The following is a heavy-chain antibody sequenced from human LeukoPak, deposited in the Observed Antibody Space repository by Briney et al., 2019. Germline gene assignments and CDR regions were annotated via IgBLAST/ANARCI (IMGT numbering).Heavy chain of an antibody. V-gene: IGHV1-3*01. CDR3: ARVRERTTYYYDSSGYYFGY. Sequence: ASVKVSCKASGYTFTSYAMHWVRQAPGQRLEWMGWINAGNGNTKYSQKFQGRVTITRDTSASTAYMELSSLRSEDTAVYYCARVRERTTYYYDSSGYYFGYWGQGTLVTVSS. CDR2: INAGNGNT. CDR1: GYTFTSYA. J-gene: IGHJ4*02. D-gene: IGHD3-22*01.